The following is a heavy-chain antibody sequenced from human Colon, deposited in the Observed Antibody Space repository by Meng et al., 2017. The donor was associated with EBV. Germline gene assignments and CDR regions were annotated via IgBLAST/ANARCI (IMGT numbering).Heavy chain of an antibody. D-gene: IGHD3-9*01. CDR1: GGSFSGYV. V-gene: IGHV4-34*01. J-gene: IGHJ4*02. CDR2: VSHPGSA. Sequence: QVLLKRLGAGLLKPSETLSLTCTVNGGSFSGYVWSWVRQPPGKGMEWIGEVSHPGSANYNPSLKSRVTISVDASEKQFSLSLTSVTAADSAVYYCARVPTTGYKDHWGQGTLVTVSS. CDR3: ARVPTTGYKDH.